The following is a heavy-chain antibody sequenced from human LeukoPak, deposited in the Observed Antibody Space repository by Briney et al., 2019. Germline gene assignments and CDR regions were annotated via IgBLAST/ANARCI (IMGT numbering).Heavy chain of an antibody. D-gene: IGHD6-6*01. CDR1: GYTFTSYG. Sequence: GASVKVSCKASGYTFTSYGISWVRQAPGQGLEWMGWISAYNGHTNYAQKLQGRVIMTTDTSTSTAYMELRSLRSDDTAVYYCAREGGIARPPYLYYYIDVWGKGTTVTVSS. V-gene: IGHV1-18*01. CDR2: ISAYNGHT. CDR3: AREGGIARPPYLYYYIDV. J-gene: IGHJ6*03.